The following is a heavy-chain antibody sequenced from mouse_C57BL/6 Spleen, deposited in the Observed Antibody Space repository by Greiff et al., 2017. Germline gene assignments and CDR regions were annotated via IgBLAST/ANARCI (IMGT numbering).Heavy chain of an antibody. CDR3: AREGTTVVAKDYAMDY. CDR1: GYTFTSYW. Sequence: QVQLQQPGAELVKPGASVKMSCKASGYTFTSYWITWVKQRPGQGLEWIGDIYPGSGSTNYNEKFKSKATLTVDTSSSTAYMQLSSLTSEDSAVXYCAREGTTVVAKDYAMDYWGQGTSVTVSS. J-gene: IGHJ4*01. CDR2: IYPGSGST. D-gene: IGHD1-1*01. V-gene: IGHV1-55*01.